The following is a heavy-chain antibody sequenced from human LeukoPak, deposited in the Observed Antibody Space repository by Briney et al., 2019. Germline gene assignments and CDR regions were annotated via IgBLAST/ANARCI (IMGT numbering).Heavy chain of an antibody. CDR1: GYTFTSYG. D-gene: IGHD3-3*01. Sequence: GASVKVSCKASGYTFTSYGIIWVRQAPGQGLEWMGWINPNSGGTNYAQKFQGRVTMTRDTSISTAYMELSRLRSDDTAVYYCARDRFGHFDYWGQGTLVTVSS. CDR3: ARDRFGHFDY. CDR2: INPNSGGT. V-gene: IGHV1-2*02. J-gene: IGHJ4*02.